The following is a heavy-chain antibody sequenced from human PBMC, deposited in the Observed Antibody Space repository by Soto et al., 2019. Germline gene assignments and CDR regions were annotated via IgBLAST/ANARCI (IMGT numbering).Heavy chain of an antibody. J-gene: IGHJ4*02. CDR3: AHMSPPQWLVAFDY. CDR1: GFSLSTSGVG. CDR2: IYWNDDK. V-gene: IGHV2-5*01. D-gene: IGHD6-19*01. Sequence: QITLKESGPTLVKPTETLTLTCTFPGFSLSTSGVGVGWIRQPPGKALEWLALIYWNDDKRYSPSLKNRLTITKDTSKNQAVLTMTDMDPVDTATYYCAHMSPPQWLVAFDYWGQGILVTVSS.